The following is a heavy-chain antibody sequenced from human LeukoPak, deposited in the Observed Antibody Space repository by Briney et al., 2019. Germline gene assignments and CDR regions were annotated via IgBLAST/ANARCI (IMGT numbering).Heavy chain of an antibody. Sequence: AGGSLRLSCAASGFTFSSYALHWVRQAPGKGLEWVAVISYDGSNKYYADSVRGRFTISRDNSKNTLYLQMNSLRVEDTAVYHCARVDCSGGSCYLRPFDYWGQGTLVTVSS. CDR3: ARVDCSGGSCYLRPFDY. CDR2: ISYDGSNK. CDR1: GFTFSSYA. D-gene: IGHD2-15*01. J-gene: IGHJ4*02. V-gene: IGHV3-30-3*01.